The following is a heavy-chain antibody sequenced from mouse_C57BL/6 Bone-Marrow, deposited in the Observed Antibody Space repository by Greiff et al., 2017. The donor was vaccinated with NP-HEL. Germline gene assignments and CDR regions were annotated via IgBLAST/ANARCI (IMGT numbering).Heavy chain of an antibody. Sequence: VQRVESGAELVRPGTSVKVSCKASGYAFTNYLIEWVKQRPGQGLEWIGVINPGSGGTNYNEKFKGKATLTADKSSSTAYMQLSSLTSEDSAVYFCARRDGYIFAYWGQGTLVTVSA. CDR2: INPGSGGT. J-gene: IGHJ3*01. D-gene: IGHD2-3*01. V-gene: IGHV1-54*01. CDR3: ARRDGYIFAY. CDR1: GYAFTNYL.